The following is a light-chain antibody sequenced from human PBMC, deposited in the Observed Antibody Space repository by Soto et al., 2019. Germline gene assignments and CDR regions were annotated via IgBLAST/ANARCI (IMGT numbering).Light chain of an antibody. CDR1: QSISSS. J-gene: IGKJ1*01. V-gene: IGKV1-5*03. CDR3: QQYNTYSRT. CDR2: KAS. Sequence: DIQMTQSPSTLSASVRDRVTITCRASQSISSSLAWYQQKPGKAPMLLIYKASTLQSGVPSRFSGSGSGTEFTLTISSLQPDDFATYYCQQYNTYSRTFGQGTNVEIK.